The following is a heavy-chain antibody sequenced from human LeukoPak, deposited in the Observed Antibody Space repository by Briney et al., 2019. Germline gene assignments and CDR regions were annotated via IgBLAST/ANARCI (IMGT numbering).Heavy chain of an antibody. D-gene: IGHD4-17*01. CDR1: GFSFHSYA. CDR3: AKIIDYGALDACDI. V-gene: IGHV3-23*01. J-gene: IGHJ3*02. CDR2: ISGSGVST. Sequence: GGSLRLSCAASGFSFHSYAMTWGRQAPGEGLEWVAGISGSGVSTHYADSVKGRFTISRDNSKNTLHVQMNSLKAEDTAVYYCAKIIDYGALDACDIWGQGTMVTVSS.